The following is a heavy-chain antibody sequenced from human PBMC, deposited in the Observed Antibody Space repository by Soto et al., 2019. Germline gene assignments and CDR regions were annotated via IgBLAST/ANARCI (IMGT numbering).Heavy chain of an antibody. J-gene: IGHJ6*02. CDR1: GGSISSGGYY. CDR2: IYYSGST. Sequence: KTWETLSLTCTVSGGSISSGGYYWSWIRQHPGKGLEWIGYIYYSGSTYYNPSLKSRVTISVDTSKNQFSLKLSSVTAADTAVYYCARDSIAARRYYYYYGMDVWGQGTTVTVS. D-gene: IGHD6-6*01. CDR3: ARDSIAARRYYYYYGMDV. V-gene: IGHV4-31*03.